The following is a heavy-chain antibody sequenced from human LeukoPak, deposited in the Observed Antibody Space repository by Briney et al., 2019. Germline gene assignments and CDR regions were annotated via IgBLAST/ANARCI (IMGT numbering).Heavy chain of an antibody. CDR1: GGSFSGYY. D-gene: IGHD2-21*01. CDR3: ARLVIGIYYFDY. V-gene: IGHV4-34*01. J-gene: IGHJ4*02. CDR2: IYYSGST. Sequence: SETLSLTCAVYGGSFSGYYWSWIRQPPGKGLEWIGSIYYSGSTYYNPSLKSRVTISVDTSKNQFSLKLSSVTAADTAVYYCARLVIGIYYFDYWGQGTLVTVSS.